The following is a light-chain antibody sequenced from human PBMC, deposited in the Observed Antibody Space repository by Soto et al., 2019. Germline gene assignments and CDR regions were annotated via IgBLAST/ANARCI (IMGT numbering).Light chain of an antibody. Sequence: QSALTQPASVSGSPGQSITISCTGTSRDVGSYNVVSWYQQHPGKAPKLMIYEGSKRPSGVSNRFSGSKSGNTASLTISGLQAEDEADYYCCSYAGSSTPKVFGGGTKLTVL. CDR3: CSYAGSSTPKV. CDR1: SRDVGSYNV. V-gene: IGLV2-23*01. CDR2: EGS. J-gene: IGLJ3*02.